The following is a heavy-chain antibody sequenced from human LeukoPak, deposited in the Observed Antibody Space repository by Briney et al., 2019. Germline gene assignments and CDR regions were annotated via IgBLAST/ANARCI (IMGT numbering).Heavy chain of an antibody. J-gene: IGHJ5*02. CDR1: GFTFSSYL. Sequence: QPGGSLRLSCAASGFTFSSYLMHWVRQAPGKGLVWVSRINSDGSSTSYADSVKGRFTTSRDNAKNTLYLQMNSLRAEDTAVYYCAREMRDSYYDFWSGYYEEDNWFDPWGQGTMVTVSS. V-gene: IGHV3-74*01. CDR3: AREMRDSYYDFWSGYYEEDNWFDP. D-gene: IGHD3-3*01. CDR2: INSDGSST.